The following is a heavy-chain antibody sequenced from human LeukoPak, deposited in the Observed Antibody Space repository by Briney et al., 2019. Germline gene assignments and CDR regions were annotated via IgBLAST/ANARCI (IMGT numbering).Heavy chain of an antibody. CDR1: GFTFSTYW. D-gene: IGHD6-19*01. J-gene: IGHJ4*01. Sequence: HPGGSLRLSCAASGFTFSTYWMHWVRQAPGKGLVWVSRINSDGSSTSYADSVKGRFTISRDNAKNTLYLQMNSLRAEDTAVYYCARVSPPYSSGWYVFDYWGXGTLVTVSS. V-gene: IGHV3-74*01. CDR2: INSDGSST. CDR3: ARVSPPYSSGWYVFDY.